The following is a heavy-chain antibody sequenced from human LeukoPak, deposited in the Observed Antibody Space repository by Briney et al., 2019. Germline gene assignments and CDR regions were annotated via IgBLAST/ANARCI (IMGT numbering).Heavy chain of an antibody. CDR3: ARDFLLDGFWSGYYSVWAY. V-gene: IGHV3-48*01. Sequence: GGSLRLSCAASGFTFSSYSMNWVRQAPGKGLEWVSYISSSSSTIYYADSVKGRFTISRDNAKNSLYLQMNSLRAEDTAVYYCARDFLLDGFWSGYYSVWAYWGQGTLVTVSS. D-gene: IGHD3-3*01. CDR2: ISSSSSTI. J-gene: IGHJ4*02. CDR1: GFTFSSYS.